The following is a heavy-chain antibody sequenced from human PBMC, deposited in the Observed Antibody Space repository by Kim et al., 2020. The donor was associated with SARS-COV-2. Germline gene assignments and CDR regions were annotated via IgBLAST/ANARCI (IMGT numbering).Heavy chain of an antibody. CDR2: INPSGGGT. J-gene: IGHJ4*02. D-gene: IGHD2-15*01. CDR1: GYTFSNFY. Sequence: ASVKVSCKASGYTFSNFYIHWVRQAPGQGLEWMGIINPSGGGTTYAQKFQGRLTMTRDTSTSTVYMQLSSLKSDDTAVYYCATDHADVGRLAAAPDYWGQ. V-gene: IGHV1-46*01. CDR3: ATDHADVGRLAAAPDY.